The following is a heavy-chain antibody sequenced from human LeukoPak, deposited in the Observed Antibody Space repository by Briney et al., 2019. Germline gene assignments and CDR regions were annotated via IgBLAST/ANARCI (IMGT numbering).Heavy chain of an antibody. CDR2: IYPGDSDT. CDR3: ARRADSSAYYTY. D-gene: IGHD3-22*01. V-gene: IGHV5-51*01. Sequence: KPGESLKISCKGSGYSFTNYWIGWVRQMPGKGLEWMGIIYPGDSDTRYSPSFQGQVTISADKSIGTAYLQWGSLKASDTAMYYCARRADSSAYYTYWGQGTLVTVFS. J-gene: IGHJ4*02. CDR1: GYSFTNYW.